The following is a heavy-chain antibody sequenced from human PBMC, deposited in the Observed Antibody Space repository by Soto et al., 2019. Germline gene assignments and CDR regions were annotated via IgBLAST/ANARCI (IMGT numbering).Heavy chain of an antibody. V-gene: IGHV4-34*01. CDR3: ARGPTYPKMTTVTTYWYFDL. CDR1: GGSFSGYY. Sequence: QVQLQQWGAGLLKPSETLSLTCAVYGGSFSGYYWSWIRQPPGKGLEWIGEINHSGSTNYNPSLKSRVTISVDTSKNQFSLKLRSVTAADTAVYYCARGPTYPKMTTVTTYWYFDLWGRGTLVTVSS. D-gene: IGHD4-17*01. J-gene: IGHJ2*01. CDR2: INHSGST.